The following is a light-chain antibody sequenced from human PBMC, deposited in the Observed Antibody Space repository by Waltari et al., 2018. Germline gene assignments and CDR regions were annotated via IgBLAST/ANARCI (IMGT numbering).Light chain of an antibody. CDR1: SSDVGSYNV. Sequence: QSALTQPASVSGSPGQSITISCTGTSSDVGSYNVISWYQQRPGKAPKLMIYEGSKRPAGVSNRFSGSKSGNTASLTISGVQAEDEADYYGCSYAGSHTLVFGGGTKLTVL. CDR2: EGS. CDR3: CSYAGSHTLV. V-gene: IGLV2-23*01. J-gene: IGLJ2*01.